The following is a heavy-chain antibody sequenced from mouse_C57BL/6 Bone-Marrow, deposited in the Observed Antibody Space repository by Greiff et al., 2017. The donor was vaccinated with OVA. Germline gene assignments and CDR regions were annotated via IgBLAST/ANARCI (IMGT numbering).Heavy chain of an antibody. CDR3: ARLYYYGSSLYAMDY. CDR1: GFTFTDYY. D-gene: IGHD1-1*01. CDR2: IRNKANGYTT. J-gene: IGHJ4*01. V-gene: IGHV7-3*01. Sequence: DVHLVESGGGLVQPGGSLSLSCAASGFTFTDYYMSWVRQPPGKALEWLGFIRNKANGYTTEYSASVKGRFTISRDNSQSILYLQMNALRAEDSATYYCARLYYYGSSLYAMDYWGQGTSVTVSS.